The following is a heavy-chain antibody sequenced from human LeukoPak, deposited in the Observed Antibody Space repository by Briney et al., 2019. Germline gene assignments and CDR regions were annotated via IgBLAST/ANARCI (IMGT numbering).Heavy chain of an antibody. CDR1: GYTFTSYG. CDR2: ISAYNGNT. V-gene: IGHV1-18*01. D-gene: IGHD6-13*01. CDR3: ATTGAAAARDAFDI. J-gene: IGHJ3*02. Sequence: ASVKVSCKASGYTFTSYGISWVRQAPGQGLEWMGWISAYNGNTNYAQKLQGRVTMTTDTSTSTAYMELRSLRSDDAAVYYCATTGAAAARDAFDIWGQGTMVTVSS.